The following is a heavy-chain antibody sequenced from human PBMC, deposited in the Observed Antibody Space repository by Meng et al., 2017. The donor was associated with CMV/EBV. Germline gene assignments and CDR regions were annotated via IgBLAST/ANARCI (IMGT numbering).Heavy chain of an antibody. CDR2: VRNKANSYTT. D-gene: IGHD2-21*01. CDR3: ARMWRGRWFAP. CDR1: GFTFTDHY. J-gene: IGHJ5*02. Sequence: AASGFTFTDHYMDWVRLAPGKGLEWVGRVRNKANSYTTEYAASVKGRFTISRDDSKNSVYLQMNSLKTEDTAVYHCARMWRGRWFAPWGQGTLVTVSS. V-gene: IGHV3-72*01.